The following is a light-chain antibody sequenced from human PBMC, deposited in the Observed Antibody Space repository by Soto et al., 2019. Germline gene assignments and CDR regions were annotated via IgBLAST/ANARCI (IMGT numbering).Light chain of an antibody. CDR3: CSYAGSSFWV. Sequence: QSALTQPRSVSGSPGQSVTISCTGTSGDVGGYNYVSWYQQHPGKAPKLMIYDVSKRPSGVPDRFSGSKSGNTASLTISGLQAEDEADYYCCSYAGSSFWVFGGGTQLTVL. V-gene: IGLV2-11*01. CDR1: SGDVGGYNY. CDR2: DVS. J-gene: IGLJ3*02.